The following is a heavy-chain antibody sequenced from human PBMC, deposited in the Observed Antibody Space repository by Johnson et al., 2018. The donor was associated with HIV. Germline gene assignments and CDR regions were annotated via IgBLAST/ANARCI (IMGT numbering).Heavy chain of an antibody. CDR2: ISFDGHNE. J-gene: IGHJ3*02. Sequence: QVHLVESGGGVVQHGKSVRLSCAASEFSFSDYGMHWVRQAPGKGLEWVAVISFDGHNEYYADSVKGRFSISRDNSKNTLYLQMNSLRAEDTAVYYCAKGIVGAMGAFDIWGQGTMVTVSS. CDR3: AKGIVGAMGAFDI. D-gene: IGHD1-26*01. CDR1: EFSFSDYG. V-gene: IGHV3-30*04.